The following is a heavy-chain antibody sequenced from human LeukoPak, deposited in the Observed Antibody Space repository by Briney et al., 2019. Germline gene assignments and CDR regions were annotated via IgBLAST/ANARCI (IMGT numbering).Heavy chain of an antibody. CDR1: GFTFDDYG. Sequence: RPGGSLRLSCAASGFTFDDYGMSWVRQAPGKGLEWVSGINWNGGSTGYADSVKGRFTISRDNAKNSLYLQMNSLRAEDTALYYCARSQSGSSWPGGDDAFDIWGQGTMVTVSS. CDR3: ARSQSGSSWPGGDDAFDI. CDR2: INWNGGST. V-gene: IGHV3-20*04. D-gene: IGHD6-13*01. J-gene: IGHJ3*02.